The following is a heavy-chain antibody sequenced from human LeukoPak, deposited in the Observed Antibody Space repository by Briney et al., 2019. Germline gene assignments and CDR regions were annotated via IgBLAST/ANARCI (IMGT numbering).Heavy chain of an antibody. CDR1: GGSINSYY. CDR3: ARGNYYDSSGYYSFDY. CDR2: IYYSGST. V-gene: IGHV4-59*01. Sequence: SGTLSLTCTVSGGSINSYYWSWIRPPPGKGLEWIGYIYYSGSTNYNPSLKSRVTISVDTSKNQFSLKLSSVTAADTAVYYCARGNYYDSSGYYSFDYWGQGTLVTVSS. D-gene: IGHD3-22*01. J-gene: IGHJ4*02.